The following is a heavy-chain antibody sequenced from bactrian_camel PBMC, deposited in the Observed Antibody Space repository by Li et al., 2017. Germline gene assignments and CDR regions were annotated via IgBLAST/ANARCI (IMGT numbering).Heavy chain of an antibody. CDR2: IDLDGRT. Sequence: DVQLVESGGGLVQPGGSLKLSCVASGLTFSLYDMSWVRQAPGKEREEVASIDLDGRTNYADSVKGRFTISQDNAKNTVYLQLNSLKTVDMAMYYCASGLVVDWRYWGQGTQVTVS. CDR3: ASGLVVDWRY. V-gene: IGHV3S10*01. CDR1: GLTFSLYD. J-gene: IGHJ4*01. D-gene: IGHD2*01.